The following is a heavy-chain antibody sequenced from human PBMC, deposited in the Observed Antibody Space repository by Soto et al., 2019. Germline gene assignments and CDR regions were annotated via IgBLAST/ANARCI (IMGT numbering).Heavy chain of an antibody. CDR1: GGSISPYY. J-gene: IGHJ4*02. D-gene: IGHD3-9*01. Sequence: QVQLQESGPGLVRPSETLSLTCPVSGGSISPYYWSWVRQPPGKGLEWIAFIFYSGSTNYNPSLKSRVTISVDTSKNQFSLKLTSVTAADTAVYYCARHSSQNFDWLEYWGQGTLVTVSS. CDR3: ARHSSQNFDWLEY. CDR2: IFYSGST. V-gene: IGHV4-59*08.